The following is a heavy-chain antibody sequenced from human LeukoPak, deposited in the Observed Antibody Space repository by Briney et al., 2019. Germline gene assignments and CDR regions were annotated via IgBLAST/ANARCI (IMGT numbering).Heavy chain of an antibody. CDR3: ARDQGTRIVVVPAYDYYYGMDV. D-gene: IGHD2-2*01. Sequence: GGSLRLYCAASGFTFSSYWMSWVRQAPGKGLEWVANIKQDGSEKYYVDSVKGRFTISRDNAKNSLYLQMNSLRAEDTAVYYCARDQGTRIVVVPAYDYYYGMDVWGKGTTVTVSS. CDR1: GFTFSSYW. V-gene: IGHV3-7*03. J-gene: IGHJ6*04. CDR2: IKQDGSEK.